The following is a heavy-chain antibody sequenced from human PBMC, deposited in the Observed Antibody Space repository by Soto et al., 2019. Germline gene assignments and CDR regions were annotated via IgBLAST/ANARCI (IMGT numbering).Heavy chain of an antibody. J-gene: IGHJ4*02. Sequence: EVQLVESGGGLVQPGGSLRLSCAASGFTFSSYSMNWVRQAPGKGLEWVSYISSSSSTIYYADSVKGRFTISRDNAKNSLYLQMNSLRAEDTAVYYCARDTLGYCSSTSCYDQFDYWCQGTLVSVSS. D-gene: IGHD2-2*01. V-gene: IGHV3-48*01. CDR1: GFTFSSYS. CDR2: ISSSSSTI. CDR3: ARDTLGYCSSTSCYDQFDY.